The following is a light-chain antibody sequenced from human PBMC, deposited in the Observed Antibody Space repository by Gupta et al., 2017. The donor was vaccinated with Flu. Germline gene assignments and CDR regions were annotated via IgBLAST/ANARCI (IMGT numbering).Light chain of an antibody. CDR1: QGIGNY. Sequence: DIQMTQSPSSLSASVGDRVTITCRASQGIGNYLAWYQQKPGKVPKLLIYAASTLQSGVPSRFSGSGSGTDFTLTITSLQPEDFATYYCQKYKSAPFTFGPGTKVDFK. V-gene: IGKV1-27*01. J-gene: IGKJ3*01. CDR3: QKYKSAPFT. CDR2: AAS.